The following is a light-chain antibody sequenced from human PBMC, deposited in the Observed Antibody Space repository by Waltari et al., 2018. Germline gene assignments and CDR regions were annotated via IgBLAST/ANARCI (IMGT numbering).Light chain of an antibody. CDR1: RSAIGGYDY. CDR2: DVN. J-gene: IGLJ2*01. V-gene: IGLV2-14*01. Sequence: QSALSQPASVSGCPGPSITIPCSGCRSAIGGYDYVSWYQQHPGKAPKLLIYDVNKRPSGVSDRFSGSKLGFTASLTISGLQAEDEADYYCDSYASENILLFGGGTKVTVL. CDR3: DSYASENILL.